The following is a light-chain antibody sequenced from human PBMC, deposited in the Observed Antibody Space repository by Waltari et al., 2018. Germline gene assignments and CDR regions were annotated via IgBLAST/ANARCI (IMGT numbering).Light chain of an antibody. Sequence: VLTQSPGTLSLSPGERATLSCRASQTITGSWLTWYQQKPGQAPRLLIYGASTRVTGIPDRFSGSGSGTDFTLTIGRLEPEDFAVYYCQQYDGSSVTFGGGTKMEIK. CDR1: QTITGSW. V-gene: IGKV3-20*01. J-gene: IGKJ4*01. CDR2: GAS. CDR3: QQYDGSSVT.